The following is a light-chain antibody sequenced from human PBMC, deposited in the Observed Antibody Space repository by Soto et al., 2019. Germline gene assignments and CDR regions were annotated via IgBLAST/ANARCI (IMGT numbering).Light chain of an antibody. CDR1: QSISSW. CDR2: DAS. CDR3: QQYNSYSWT. V-gene: IGKV1-5*01. Sequence: DIQMTQSASTLSASIGDRVTITCGASQSISSWLAWYQQKQGKAPKLLIYDASSLESGVPSRFSGSGYGTEFNLTISSLQADDFATYYCQQYNSYSWTFGQGTKVDIK. J-gene: IGKJ1*01.